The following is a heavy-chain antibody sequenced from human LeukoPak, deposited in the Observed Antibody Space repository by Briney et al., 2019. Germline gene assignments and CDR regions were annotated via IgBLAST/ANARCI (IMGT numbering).Heavy chain of an antibody. J-gene: IGHJ4*02. D-gene: IGHD6-13*01. V-gene: IGHV3-11*03. CDR3: AKLFKAYSSSWIDY. CDR2: ISHSSGFT. Sequence: GGSLRLSCAASGFXFSDYYISWIRQAPGQGLEWVAYISHSSGFTNYADSVKGRFAISRDNAKNSLYLQMDSLRAEDTAIYYCAKLFKAYSSSWIDYWGQGNLVTVSS. CDR1: GFXFSDYY.